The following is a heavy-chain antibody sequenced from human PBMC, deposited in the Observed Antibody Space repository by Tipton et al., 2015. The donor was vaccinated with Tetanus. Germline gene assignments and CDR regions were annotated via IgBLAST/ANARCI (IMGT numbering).Heavy chain of an antibody. CDR1: GASISSYY. Sequence: TLSLTCSVSGASISSYYWNWIRQVPGKGLEWIGYTHHSGNTNYNPSLSGRVTTSVDTSKNQFSLKMSSVTAADTAVYYCARWGYASGSTNLYAFDIWGQGTMVSVSS. V-gene: IGHV4-59*01. CDR2: THHSGNT. D-gene: IGHD3-10*01. CDR3: ARWGYASGSTNLYAFDI. J-gene: IGHJ3*02.